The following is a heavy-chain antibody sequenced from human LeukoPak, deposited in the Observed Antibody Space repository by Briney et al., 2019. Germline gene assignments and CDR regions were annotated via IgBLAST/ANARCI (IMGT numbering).Heavy chain of an antibody. CDR3: ARELVGRGSITPAHY. Sequence: SVKVSCKASGGTFSSYAISWVRQAPGQGLEWMGGFIPIFGTADYAQKFQGRVTITADESTSTAYMELSSLRSEDTAVYYCARELVGRGSITPAHYWGQGTLVTVSS. D-gene: IGHD2-2*01. CDR2: FIPIFGTA. CDR1: GGTFSSYA. V-gene: IGHV1-69*13. J-gene: IGHJ4*02.